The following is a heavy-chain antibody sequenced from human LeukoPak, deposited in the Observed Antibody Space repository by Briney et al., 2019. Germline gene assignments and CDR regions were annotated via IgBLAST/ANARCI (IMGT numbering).Heavy chain of an antibody. CDR3: ARGGSSTSSDAFDI. V-gene: IGHV4-59*01. CDR1: GGSTGSDY. Sequence: SETLSLTCTVSGGSTGSDYWSWIRQPPGKGLEWIGYIYYSGSTNYNPSLKSRVTISVDTSKNQFSLKLSSVTAADTAVYYCARGGSSTSSDAFDIWGQGTMVTVSS. CDR2: IYYSGST. D-gene: IGHD2-2*01. J-gene: IGHJ3*02.